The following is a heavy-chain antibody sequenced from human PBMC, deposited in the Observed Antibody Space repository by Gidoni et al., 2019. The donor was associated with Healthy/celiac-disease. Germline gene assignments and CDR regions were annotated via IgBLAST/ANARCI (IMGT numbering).Heavy chain of an antibody. CDR3: ARDEDTAMVFDP. CDR1: GFTFSSYG. Sequence: QVQLVESGGGVVQPGRSLRLSCAASGFTFSSYGMHWVRQAPGKGLAWVAVRWYDGSNKYYADSVKGRFTISRDNSKNTLYLQMNSLRAEDTAVYYCARDEDTAMVFDPWGQGTLVTVSS. CDR2: RWYDGSNK. V-gene: IGHV3-33*01. D-gene: IGHD5-18*01. J-gene: IGHJ5*02.